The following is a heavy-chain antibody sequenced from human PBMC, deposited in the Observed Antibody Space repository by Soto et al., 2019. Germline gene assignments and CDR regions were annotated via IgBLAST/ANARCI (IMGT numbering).Heavy chain of an antibody. V-gene: IGHV3-23*01. CDR1: GFTFSDYF. J-gene: IGHJ6*02. CDR3: AKDLHWYGMDV. Sequence: EVQLLESGGGSVQPGESLRLSCAASGFTFSDYFMNWVRQAPGKGLEWVSGINKDGGTTQNADFVRGRFTISRDNSRNTLYLQMNSVRAEDTALYYCAKDLHWYGMDVWGQGTTVTVS. D-gene: IGHD1-20*01. CDR2: INKDGGTT.